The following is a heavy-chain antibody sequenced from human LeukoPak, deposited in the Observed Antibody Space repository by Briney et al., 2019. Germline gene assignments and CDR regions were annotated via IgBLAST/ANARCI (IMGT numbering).Heavy chain of an antibody. Sequence: GRSLRLSCAASGFTFSSYAMHWVRQAPGKGLEWVAVISYDGSNKYYADSVKGRFTISRDNSKNTLYLQMNSLRAEDTAVYYCARPGPDCSSTSCYFDYWGQGTLVTVSS. CDR2: ISYDGSNK. D-gene: IGHD2-2*01. V-gene: IGHV3-30-3*01. CDR1: GFTFSSYA. J-gene: IGHJ4*02. CDR3: ARPGPDCSSTSCYFDY.